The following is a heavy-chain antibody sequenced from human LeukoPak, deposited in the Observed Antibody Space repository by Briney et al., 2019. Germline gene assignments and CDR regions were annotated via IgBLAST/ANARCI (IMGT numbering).Heavy chain of an antibody. Sequence: GGSLRLSCATSGFTFSTYWMHWVRQAPGKGLAWVSRINSDGSSTSYADSVKGRFTISRDNAKNTLYLQMNSLRAEDTAVYYCARSGAAAMRGQYYYYYYMDVWGKGTTVTVSS. J-gene: IGHJ6*03. D-gene: IGHD2-2*01. CDR3: ARSGAAAMRGQYYYYYYMDV. CDR1: GFTFSTYW. CDR2: INSDGSST. V-gene: IGHV3-74*01.